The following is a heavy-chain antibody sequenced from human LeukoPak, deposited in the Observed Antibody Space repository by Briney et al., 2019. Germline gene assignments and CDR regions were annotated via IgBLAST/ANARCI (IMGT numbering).Heavy chain of an antibody. D-gene: IGHD1-26*01. V-gene: IGHV4-4*02. CDR2: IYHSGST. CDR1: GGSISSSNW. CDR3: ARSDSGSFDY. Sequence: PSETLSLTCAVSGGSISSSNWWSWVRQPPGKGLEWIGEIYHSGSTNYNPSLKNRVTVSVDKSKNQFSLKLSSVTAADTAVYYCARSDSGSFDYWGQGTLVTVSS. J-gene: IGHJ4*02.